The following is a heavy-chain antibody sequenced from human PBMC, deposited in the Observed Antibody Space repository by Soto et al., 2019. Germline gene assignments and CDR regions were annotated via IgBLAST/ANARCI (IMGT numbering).Heavy chain of an antibody. D-gene: IGHD3-10*01. Sequence: SETLSLTFAVYGGSFSVYYWSWILQPPGKALEWIGDINHSGRTNYQKSINSRVTISVDTSKNQSPLKLSSLTAADTDVYYCERRPDILYGSGSYYGYWGQGTLVTVSS. V-gene: IGHV4-34*01. CDR3: ERRPDILYGSGSYYGY. CDR2: INHSGRT. CDR1: GGSFSVYY. J-gene: IGHJ4*02.